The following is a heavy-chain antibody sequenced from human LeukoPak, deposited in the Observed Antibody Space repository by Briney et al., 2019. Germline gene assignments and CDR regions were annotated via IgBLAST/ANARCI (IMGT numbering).Heavy chain of an antibody. CDR3: ARESTYYDTLTGYLRPRYFDY. CDR2: IYYSGST. Sequence: PSETLSLTCTFSGGSISSGDYYWSWIRQPPGEGLEWIGYIYYSGSTYYNPSLQSRVTISVDTSRNQFSLKLSSVTAADTAVYYCARESTYYDTLTGYLRPRYFDYWGQGTLVTVSS. V-gene: IGHV4-30-4*08. D-gene: IGHD3-9*01. J-gene: IGHJ4*02. CDR1: GGSISSGDYY.